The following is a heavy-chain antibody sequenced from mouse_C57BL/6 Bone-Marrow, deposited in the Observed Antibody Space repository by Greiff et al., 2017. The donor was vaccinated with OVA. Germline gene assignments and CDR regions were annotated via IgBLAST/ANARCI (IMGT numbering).Heavy chain of an antibody. CDR3: TSDGFYYAMDY. J-gene: IGHJ4*01. Sequence: EVKVEESGGGLVQPGGSMKLSCAASGFTFSDAWMDWVRQSPEKGLVWVAEIRNKANNHATYYAESVKGRFTISRDDYKSSVYLQMNSLRAEDTGIYYCTSDGFYYAMDYWGQGTSVTVSS. V-gene: IGHV6-6*01. CDR1: GFTFSDAW. CDR2: IRNKANNHAT.